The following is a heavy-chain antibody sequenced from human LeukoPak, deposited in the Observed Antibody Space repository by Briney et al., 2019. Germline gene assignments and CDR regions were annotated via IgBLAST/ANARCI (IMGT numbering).Heavy chain of an antibody. CDR2: ISYDGSNK. CDR3: HAGSGSSFDY. CDR1: GLTFSSYG. V-gene: IGHV3-30*03. D-gene: IGHD3-10*01. Sequence: GGSLRLSCAASGLTFSSYGMHWVRQAPGKGLERVAVISYDGSNKYYADSVKGRFTISRDNSKNTLYLQMNSLRAEDTAVYYCHAGSGSSFDYWGQGTLVTVSS. J-gene: IGHJ4*02.